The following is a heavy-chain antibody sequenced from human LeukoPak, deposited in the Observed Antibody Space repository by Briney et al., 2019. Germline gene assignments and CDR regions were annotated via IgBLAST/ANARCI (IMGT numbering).Heavy chain of an antibody. CDR3: AREKQLEQGFDY. J-gene: IGHJ4*02. CDR1: GFTFSSYG. CDR2: IWYDGSNK. Sequence: PGGSLRLSCAASGFTFSSYGMHWVRQAPGKGLEWVAVIWYDGSNKYYADSVKGRFTISRDNSKNTLYLQMNSLRAEDTAVYYCAREKQLEQGFDYWGQGTLVTVSS. V-gene: IGHV3-33*01. D-gene: IGHD6-13*01.